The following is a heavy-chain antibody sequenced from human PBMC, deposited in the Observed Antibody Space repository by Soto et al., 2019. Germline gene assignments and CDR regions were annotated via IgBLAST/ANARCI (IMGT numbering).Heavy chain of an antibody. D-gene: IGHD3-10*01. V-gene: IGHV3-23*01. J-gene: IGHJ4*02. CDR1: GFTFSNYA. CDR2: IGGSGGVT. Sequence: GGSLRHSCAASGFTFSNYAMSWVRQAPGKGLEWVSAIGGSGGVTYYADSVKGRFTISRDNSKNTLYLQMNSLRAEDTAVYYCVLWPPYYFDYWGQGTLVTVS. CDR3: VLWPPYYFDY.